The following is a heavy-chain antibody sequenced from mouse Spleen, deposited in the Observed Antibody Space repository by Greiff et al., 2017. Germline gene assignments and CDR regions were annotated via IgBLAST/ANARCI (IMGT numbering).Heavy chain of an antibody. CDR1: GYTFTDYE. D-gene: IGHD2-1*01. CDR2: IDPETGGT. J-gene: IGHJ1*01. Sequence: VQLVESGAELVRPGASVTLSCKASGYTFTDYEMHWVKQTPVHGLEWIGAIDPETGGTAYNQKFKGKAILTADKSSSTAYMELRSLTSEDSAVYYCTRGHGNYGYFDVWGAGTTVTVSS. V-gene: IGHV1-15*01. CDR3: TRGHGNYGYFDV.